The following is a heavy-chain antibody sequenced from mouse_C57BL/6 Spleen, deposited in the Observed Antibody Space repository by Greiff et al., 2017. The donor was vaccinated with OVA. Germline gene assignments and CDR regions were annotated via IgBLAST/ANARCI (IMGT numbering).Heavy chain of an antibody. CDR2: ISYDGSN. V-gene: IGHV3-6*01. CDR1: GYSITSGYY. J-gene: IGHJ4*01. Sequence: DVHLVESGPGLVKPSQSLSLSCSVSGYSITSGYYWNWIRQFPGNKLEWMGYISYDGSNKYNPSLKNRISITRDTSKNQFFLKLNSVTTEDTATYYCARDNYDAMDYWGQGTSVTVSS. CDR3: ARDNYDAMDY.